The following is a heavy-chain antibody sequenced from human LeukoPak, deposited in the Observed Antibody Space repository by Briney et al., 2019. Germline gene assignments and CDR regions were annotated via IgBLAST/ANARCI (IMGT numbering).Heavy chain of an antibody. V-gene: IGHV3-9*01. CDR1: GFTFVDYA. J-gene: IGHJ5*02. Sequence: GRSLRLSCAASGFTFVDYAMHWVRQAPGKGLEWVSGISWNSGSIGYADSVKGRFTISRDNAKNSLYLQMNSLRAEDTALYYCAKDGRGRFLEWSNWFDPWGQGTLVTVSS. CDR3: AKDGRGRFLEWSNWFDP. D-gene: IGHD3-3*01. CDR2: ISWNSGSI.